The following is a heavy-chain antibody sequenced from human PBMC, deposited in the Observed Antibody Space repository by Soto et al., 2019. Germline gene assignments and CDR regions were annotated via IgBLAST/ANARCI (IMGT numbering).Heavy chain of an antibody. J-gene: IGHJ5*02. V-gene: IGHV1-69*06. Sequence: GASVKVSCKASGRTFSSYAISWVRQAPGQGLEWMGGIIPIFGTANYAQKFQGRVTITADKSTSTAYMELSSLRSEDTAVYYCARAVSAAGTSGNWLDPWGQGTLVTVS. CDR3: ARAVSAAGTSGNWLDP. CDR1: GRTFSSYA. CDR2: IIPIFGTA. D-gene: IGHD6-13*01.